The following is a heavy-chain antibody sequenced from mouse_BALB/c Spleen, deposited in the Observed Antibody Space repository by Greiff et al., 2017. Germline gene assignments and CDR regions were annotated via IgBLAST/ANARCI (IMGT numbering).Heavy chain of an antibody. CDR1: GFTFSDYY. D-gene: IGHD2-3*01. CDR3: ARGDGYYAMDY. V-gene: IGHV5-4*02. Sequence: DVQLQESGGGLVKPGGSLKLSCAASGFTFSDYYMYWVRQTPEKRLEWVATISDGGSYTYYPDSVKGRFTISRDNAKNNLYLQMSSLKSEDTAMYYCARGDGYYAMDYWGQGTSVTVSS. CDR2: ISDGGSYT. J-gene: IGHJ4*01.